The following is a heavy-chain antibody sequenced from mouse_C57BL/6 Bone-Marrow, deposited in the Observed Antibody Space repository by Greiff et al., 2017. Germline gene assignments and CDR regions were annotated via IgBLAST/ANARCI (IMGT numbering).Heavy chain of an antibody. CDR1: GYTFTSYW. CDR3: ARSGLRQGLLFDY. V-gene: IGHV1-53*01. D-gene: IGHD2-4*01. Sequence: QVQLQQPGTELVKPGASVKLSCKASGYTFTSYWMHWVKQRPGQGLEWIGNINPSNGGTNYNEKFKSKATLTVDKSSSTAYMQLSSLTSEDSAVYDCARSGLRQGLLFDYWGQGTTLTVSS. CDR2: INPSNGGT. J-gene: IGHJ2*01.